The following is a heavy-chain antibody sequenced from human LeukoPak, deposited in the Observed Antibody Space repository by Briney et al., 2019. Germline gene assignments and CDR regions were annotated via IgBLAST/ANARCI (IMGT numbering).Heavy chain of an antibody. CDR1: GFTFSHYG. D-gene: IGHD3-3*01. J-gene: IGHJ4*02. V-gene: IGHV3-33*05. CDR3: ANSYYNFWSGFAN. Sequence: GGSLRLSCTASGFTFSHYGMHWVRQAPGKGLEWVAVIQNGASTRNYVDSVKGRFTISRDNSKSTLFLDMNSLRVEDTAIYYCANSYYNFWSGFANWGQGTLVSVSS. CDR2: IQNGASTR.